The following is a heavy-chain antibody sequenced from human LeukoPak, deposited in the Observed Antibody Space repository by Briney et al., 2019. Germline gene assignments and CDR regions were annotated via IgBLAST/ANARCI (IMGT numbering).Heavy chain of an antibody. J-gene: IGHJ4*02. CDR1: GGTFSSYA. CDR2: IIPIFGTA. CDR3: ASVYDILTGPFDY. Sequence: ASVKVSCKASGGTFSSYAISWARQAPGQGLEWMGGIIPIFGTANYAQKFQGRVTITADKSTSTAYMELSSLRSEDTAVYYCASVYDILTGPFDYWGQGTLVTVSS. D-gene: IGHD3-9*01. V-gene: IGHV1-69*06.